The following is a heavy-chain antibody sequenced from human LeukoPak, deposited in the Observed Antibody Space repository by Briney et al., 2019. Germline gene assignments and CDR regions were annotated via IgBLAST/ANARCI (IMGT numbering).Heavy chain of an antibody. CDR2: ISGSGGST. CDR3: AKGRRRGHDILTGYYYYFDY. J-gene: IGHJ4*02. Sequence: GGSLRLSCAASGFTFSSYAMSWVRQAPGKGLEWVSAISGSGGSTYYADSVKGRFTISRDNSKNTLYLQMNSLRAEDTAVYYCAKGRRRGHDILTGYYYYFDYWGQGTLVTVSS. V-gene: IGHV3-23*01. D-gene: IGHD3-9*01. CDR1: GFTFSSYA.